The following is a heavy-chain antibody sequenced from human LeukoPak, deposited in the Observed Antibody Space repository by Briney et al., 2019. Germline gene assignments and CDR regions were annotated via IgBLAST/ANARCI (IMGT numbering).Heavy chain of an antibody. CDR1: GFTFSSYW. J-gene: IGHJ4*02. D-gene: IGHD6-19*01. CDR3: ARSIAVAGFDY. Sequence: GRSLRLSCAASGFTFSSYWMSWVRQAPGKGLEWVANIKQDGSEKYYVDSVKGRFTISRDNAKNSLYLQMNSLRAEDTAAYYCARSIAVAGFDYWGQGTLVTVSS. CDR2: IKQDGSEK. V-gene: IGHV3-7*01.